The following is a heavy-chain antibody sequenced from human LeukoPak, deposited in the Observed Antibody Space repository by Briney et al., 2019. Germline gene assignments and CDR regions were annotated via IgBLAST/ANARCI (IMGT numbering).Heavy chain of an antibody. Sequence: ASVKVSCKASGYTFTGYYMHWVRQAPGQGLEGMGWINTNTGNPTYAQGFTGRFVFSLDTSVSTAYLQISSLKAEDTAVYYCARRGENYYYYYMDVWGKGTTVTVSS. J-gene: IGHJ6*03. V-gene: IGHV7-4-1*02. D-gene: IGHD2-21*01. CDR3: ARRGENYYYYYMDV. CDR2: INTNTGNP. CDR1: GYTFTGYY.